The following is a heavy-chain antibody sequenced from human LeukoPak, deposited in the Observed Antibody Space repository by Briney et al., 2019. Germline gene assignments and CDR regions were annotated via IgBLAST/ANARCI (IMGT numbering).Heavy chain of an antibody. V-gene: IGHV3-30*04. CDR1: GFTFNSHA. CDR2: VSFDGHNK. CDR3: ARSTASSHYGGSFDV. J-gene: IGHJ3*01. Sequence: GGSLRLSCAASGFTFNSHAMRWVRQAPGKGLEWVAGVSFDGHNKYSADSVRGRFTFSRDNSKNMFYLQMNGLTTEDTAVYYCARSTASSHYGGSFDVWGQGTLVTVSS. D-gene: IGHD4-23*01.